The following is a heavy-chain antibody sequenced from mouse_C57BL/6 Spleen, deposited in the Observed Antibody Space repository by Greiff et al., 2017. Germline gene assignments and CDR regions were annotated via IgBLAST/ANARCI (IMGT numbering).Heavy chain of an antibody. CDR2: IDPETGGT. CDR3: TRDTTVVAPLRFAY. J-gene: IGHJ3*01. D-gene: IGHD1-1*01. CDR1: GYTFTDYE. V-gene: IGHV1-15*01. Sequence: QVQLQQSGAELVRPGASVTLSCKASGYTFTDYEMHWVKQTPVHGLEWIGAIDPETGGTAYNQKFKGKAILTADKSSSPAYMELRSLTSEDSAVYYCTRDTTVVAPLRFAYWGQGTLVTVSA.